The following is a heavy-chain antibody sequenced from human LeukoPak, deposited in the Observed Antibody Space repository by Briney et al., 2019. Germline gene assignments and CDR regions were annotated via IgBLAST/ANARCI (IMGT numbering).Heavy chain of an antibody. D-gene: IGHD6-13*01. J-gene: IGHJ5*02. V-gene: IGHV5-51*01. CDR1: GYSFTSYW. CDR2: IYPGDSDT. CDR3: ARHESTGQQVYSVWFDP. Sequence: GESLKISCKGSGYSFTSYWIGWLRQMPGEGLEGMGIIYPGDSDTKYSPSFQGQVTISADKSISTAYLQWSSLKASDTAMYYCARHESTGQQVYSVWFDPWGQGTLVTVST.